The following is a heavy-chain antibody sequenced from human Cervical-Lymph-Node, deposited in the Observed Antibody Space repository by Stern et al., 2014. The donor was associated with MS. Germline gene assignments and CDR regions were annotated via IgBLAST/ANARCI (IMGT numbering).Heavy chain of an antibody. CDR3: ARSIAGGDYSYYNDMDI. V-gene: IGHV1-69*02. J-gene: IGHJ6*02. D-gene: IGHD2-8*02. Sequence: QVQLVQSGAEVKKPGSSVRVSCKASGGTFSCYSLNWVRQAPGNVLEWMGRINTSLDIANFAHKFQGGLTITADKSTTTAYMELSGLRSDDTATYFCARSIAGGDYSYYNDMDIWGQGTTVIVSS. CDR1: GGTFSCYS. CDR2: INTSLDIA.